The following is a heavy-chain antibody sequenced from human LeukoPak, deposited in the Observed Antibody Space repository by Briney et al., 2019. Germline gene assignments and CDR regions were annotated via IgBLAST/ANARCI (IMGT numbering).Heavy chain of an antibody. D-gene: IGHD3-3*01. CDR3: AREPKRYYDFWSGYPHFDY. Sequence: ASVKVSCKASGYTFTSYGISWVRQAPGQGLEWTGWINPNSGGTNYAQKFQGRVTMTRDTSISTAYMELSRLRSDDTAVYYCAREPKRYYDFWSGYPHFDYWGQGTLVTVSS. CDR1: GYTFTSYG. J-gene: IGHJ4*02. V-gene: IGHV1-2*02. CDR2: INPNSGGT.